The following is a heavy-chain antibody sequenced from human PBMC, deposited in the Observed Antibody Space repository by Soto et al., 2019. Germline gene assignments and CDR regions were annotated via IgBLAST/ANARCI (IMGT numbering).Heavy chain of an antibody. CDR3: ARVDIAAAGTGSGNYYYGMDV. D-gene: IGHD6-13*01. J-gene: IGHJ6*02. V-gene: IGHV1-69*13. CDR2: IIPIFGTA. CDR1: GGTFSSYA. Sequence: SVKVSCKASGGTFSSYAISWVRQAPGQGLEWMGGIIPIFGTANYAQKFQGRVTITADESTSTAYMELSSLRSEDTAVYYCARVDIAAAGTGSGNYYYGMDVWGQGTTVTVSS.